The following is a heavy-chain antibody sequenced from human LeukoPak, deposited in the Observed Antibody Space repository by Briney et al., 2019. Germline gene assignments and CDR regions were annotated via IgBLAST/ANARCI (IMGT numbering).Heavy chain of an antibody. J-gene: IGHJ5*02. CDR1: GFTFSSYW. D-gene: IGHD5-18*01. CDR2: IKQDGSEK. CDR3: ARDAPIQLWIYNWFDP. Sequence: GGSLRLSCAASGFTFSSYWMSWVRQAPGKGLEWVANIKQDGSEKYYVDSVKGRFTISRDNAKNSLYLQMNSLRAEDTAVYYRARDAPIQLWIYNWFDPWGQGTLVTVSS. V-gene: IGHV3-7*01.